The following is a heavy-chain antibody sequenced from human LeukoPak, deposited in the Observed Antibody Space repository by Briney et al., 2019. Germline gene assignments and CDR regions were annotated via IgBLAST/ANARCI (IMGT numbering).Heavy chain of an antibody. CDR2: ISAYNGNT. V-gene: IGHV1-18*01. CDR1: GYTFTSYG. D-gene: IGHD4-17*01. CDR3: ARDRGDYGDYGYYFDY. J-gene: IGHJ4*02. Sequence: ASVKVSCKASGYTFTSYGISWVRQAPGQGLEWMGWISAYNGNTNYAQKLQGRVTMTTDTSTSTAYMEPRSLRSDDTAVYYCARDRGDYGDYGYYFDYWGQGTLVTVSS.